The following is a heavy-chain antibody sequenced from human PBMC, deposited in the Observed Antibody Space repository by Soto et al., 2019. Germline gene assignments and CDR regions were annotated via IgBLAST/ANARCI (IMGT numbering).Heavy chain of an antibody. CDR2: ISGSGETP. J-gene: IGHJ4*01. Sequence: GESLKISCAASGFTFSNYPMSWVRQAPGKGLEWVSGISGSGETPYYADSVKGRFTISRDNYKNMLYLQMNSLRAEDTAVYYCAKDRRITMVRGVLRDFDSWGQGNLVTVSS. V-gene: IGHV3-23*01. D-gene: IGHD3-10*01. CDR3: AKDRRITMVRGVLRDFDS. CDR1: GFTFSNYP.